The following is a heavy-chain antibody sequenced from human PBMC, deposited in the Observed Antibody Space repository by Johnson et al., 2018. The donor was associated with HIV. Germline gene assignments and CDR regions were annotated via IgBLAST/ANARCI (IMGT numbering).Heavy chain of an antibody. CDR3: AKDDPQGKAFDI. D-gene: IGHD4-23*01. CDR2: ISYDGSNK. CDR1: GFTFSSYA. V-gene: IGHV3-30-3*02. J-gene: IGHJ3*02. Sequence: QVQLVESGGGVVQPGRSLRLSCAASGFTFSSYAMHWVRQAPGKGLEWVAVISYDGSNKDYADSVKGRFTISRDTSKNTLYLQMNSLRAEDTAVYYCAKDDPQGKAFDIWGQGTMVTVSS.